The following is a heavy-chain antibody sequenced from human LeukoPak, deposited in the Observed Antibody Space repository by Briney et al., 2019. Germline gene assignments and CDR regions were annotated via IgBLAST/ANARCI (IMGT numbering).Heavy chain of an antibody. CDR2: IYYSGST. CDR1: GGSISSYY. V-gene: IGHV4-59*08. D-gene: IGHD5-12*01. Sequence: SSETLSLTCTVSGGSISSYYWSWIRQPPGKGLEWIGYIYYSGSTNYNPSLKSRVTISVDTSKNQFSLKLSSVTAADTAVYYCARGGRWLQVGAFDIWGQGTMVTVSS. CDR3: ARGGRWLQVGAFDI. J-gene: IGHJ3*02.